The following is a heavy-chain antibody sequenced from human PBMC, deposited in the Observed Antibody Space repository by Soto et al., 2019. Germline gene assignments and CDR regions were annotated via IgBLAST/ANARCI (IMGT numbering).Heavy chain of an antibody. CDR2: ISYDGNDR. Sequence: QVQLVESGGGVVQPGRSLRLSCAASGFTFSDYAFHWVRQAPGKGLEWVSIISYDGNDRDYADSVKGRFTVSRDKSKNTVDMQMNSLRGEDTAVYYCARDPAFSRGSQDYWGQGTLVIVSS. V-gene: IGHV3-30-3*01. CDR3: ARDPAFSRGSQDY. D-gene: IGHD3-16*01. CDR1: GFTFSDYA. J-gene: IGHJ4*02.